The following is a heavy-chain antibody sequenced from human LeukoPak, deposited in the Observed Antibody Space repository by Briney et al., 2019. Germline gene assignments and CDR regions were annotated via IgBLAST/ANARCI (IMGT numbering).Heavy chain of an antibody. CDR2: IYLDGSRA. J-gene: IGHJ6*03. CDR1: GFTFTNYW. CDR3: ARVGRAIGDYYYMDV. D-gene: IGHD2/OR15-2a*01. Sequence: GGSLRLSCAVSGFTFTNYWMSWARQSPGKGLEWVANIYLDGSRAYYVDSVKGRFTISRDNAKNSLFLQMNSLRAEDTAVYYCARVGRAIGDYYYMDVWGKGTTVTISS. V-gene: IGHV3-7*03.